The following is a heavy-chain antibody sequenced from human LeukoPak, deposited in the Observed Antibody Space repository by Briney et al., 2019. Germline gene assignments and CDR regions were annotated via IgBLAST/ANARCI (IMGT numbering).Heavy chain of an antibody. D-gene: IGHD2-2*01. V-gene: IGHV1-8*01. CDR1: GYTFTSYD. J-gene: IGHJ6*02. CDR2: MNPNSGNT. Sequence: GASVKVSCEASGYTFTSYDINWVRQATGQGLEWMGWMNPNSGNTGYAQKFQGRVTMTRNTSISTAYMELSSLRSEDTAVYYCATFQPYYYGMDVWGQGTTVTVSS. CDR3: ATFQPYYYGMDV.